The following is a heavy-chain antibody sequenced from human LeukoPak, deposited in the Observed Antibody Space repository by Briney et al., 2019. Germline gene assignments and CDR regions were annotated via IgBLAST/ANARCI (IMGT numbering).Heavy chain of an antibody. CDR2: ISGSGGSGGST. CDR3: ALGGIRWFDS. J-gene: IGHJ5*01. Sequence: PGGSLRLSCAASGFTFSRNAMSWVRQAPGEGLEWVSTISGSGGSGGSTDYADSVKGRFTISRDNSKNTLYLQMNSLRAEDTAVYYCALGGIRWFDSWGQGTLVTVSS. D-gene: IGHD3-16*01. CDR1: GFTFSRNA. V-gene: IGHV3-23*01.